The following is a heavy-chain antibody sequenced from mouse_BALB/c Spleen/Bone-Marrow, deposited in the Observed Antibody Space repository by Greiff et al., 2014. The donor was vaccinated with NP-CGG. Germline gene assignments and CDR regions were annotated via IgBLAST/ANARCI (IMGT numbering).Heavy chain of an antibody. V-gene: IGHV2-9*02. Sequence: VIWAVGSTNYNSALMSRLSISKDNSKSQVFLKMNSLQTDDTAMYYCARERENDGYYDIDYWGQGTTLTVSS. CDR3: ARERENDGYYDIDY. D-gene: IGHD2-3*01. J-gene: IGHJ2*01. CDR2: IWAVGST.